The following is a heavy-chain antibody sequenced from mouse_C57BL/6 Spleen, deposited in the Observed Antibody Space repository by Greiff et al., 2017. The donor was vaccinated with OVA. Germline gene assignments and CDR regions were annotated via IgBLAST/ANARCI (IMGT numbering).Heavy chain of an antibody. CDR3: TRAAWFAY. V-gene: IGHV1-15*01. CDR2: IDPETGGP. CDR1: GYTFTDYE. Sequence: QVQLKESGAELVRPGASVTLSCKASGYTFTDYEMHWVKQTPVHGLEWIGAIDPETGGPAYNQKFKGKAILTADKSSSTAYMELRSLTSEDSAVYYCTRAAWFAYWGQGTLVTVSA. J-gene: IGHJ3*01.